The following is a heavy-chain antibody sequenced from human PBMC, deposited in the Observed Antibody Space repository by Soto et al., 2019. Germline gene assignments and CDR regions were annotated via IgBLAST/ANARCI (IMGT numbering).Heavy chain of an antibody. J-gene: IGHJ4*02. D-gene: IGHD6-13*01. CDR3: AKVMAAAGTSFDY. Sequence: QVQLVESGGGVVQPGRSLRLSCAASGFTFSSYGMHWVRQAPGKGLEWVAVISYDGSNKYYPDSVKGRFTISRDNSKNTLYLQMNSLRAEDTAVYYCAKVMAAAGTSFDYWGQGTLVTVSS. V-gene: IGHV3-30*18. CDR2: ISYDGSNK. CDR1: GFTFSSYG.